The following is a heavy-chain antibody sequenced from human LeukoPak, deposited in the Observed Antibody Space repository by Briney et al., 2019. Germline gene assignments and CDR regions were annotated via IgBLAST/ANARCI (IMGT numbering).Heavy chain of an antibody. V-gene: IGHV3-30*18. J-gene: IGHJ5*02. CDR1: GFTFSSYG. CDR3: AKERSTMVRGVISRWFDP. Sequence: GSLRLSCAASGFTFSSYGMHWVRRAPGKGLEWVAVISYDGSNKYYADSVKGRFTISRDNSKNTLYLQMNSLRAEDTAVYYCAKERSTMVRGVISRWFDPWGQGTLVTVSS. CDR2: ISYDGSNK. D-gene: IGHD3-10*01.